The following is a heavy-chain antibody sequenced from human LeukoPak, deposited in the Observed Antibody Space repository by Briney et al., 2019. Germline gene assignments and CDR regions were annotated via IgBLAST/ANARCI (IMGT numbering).Heavy chain of an antibody. V-gene: IGHV4-34*01. J-gene: IGHJ6*02. CDR2: INHSGST. D-gene: IGHD4-11*01. CDR3: ARGTLWGSYSNRRYYYYGMDV. CDR1: GGSFSGYY. Sequence: PSETLSLTCAVYGGSFSGYYWSWIRQPPGKGLEWIGEINHSGSTNYNPSLESRVTISVDTSKNQFSLKLSSVTAADTAVYYCARGTLWGSYSNRRYYYYGMDVWGQGTTVTVSS.